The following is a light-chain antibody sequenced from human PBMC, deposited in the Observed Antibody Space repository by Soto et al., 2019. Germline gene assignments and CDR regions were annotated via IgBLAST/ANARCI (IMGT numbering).Light chain of an antibody. V-gene: IGKV3-15*01. CDR2: AAS. J-gene: IGKJ1*01. CDR1: QSVSHN. CDR3: QQYNNWPRT. Sequence: EIVMTQSPATLSVSPGERATLSCRASQSVSHNLVWYQQKAGQAPRLLIYAASTRATGIPARFSGSGSGTEFTLTISSLQSEDFALYYCQQYNNWPRTFGQGTKVEIK.